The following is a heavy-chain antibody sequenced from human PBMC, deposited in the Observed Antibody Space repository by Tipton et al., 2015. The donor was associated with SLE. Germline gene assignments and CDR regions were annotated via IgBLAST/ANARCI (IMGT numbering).Heavy chain of an antibody. D-gene: IGHD2-8*02. CDR1: GGSIGSGGYS. V-gene: IGHV4-30-2*01. CDR2: VYHSGSA. J-gene: IGHJ3*02. CDR3: ARDRDIVLEPVPIPPAFDI. Sequence: TLSLTCTVSGGSIGSGGYSWNWIRQPPGKGLEWIGYVYHSGSAYYNPSLKSRVIISLDTSRNHFSLKLTSVTAADTAVYFCARDRDIVLEPVPIPPAFDIWGQGTTVTVSS.